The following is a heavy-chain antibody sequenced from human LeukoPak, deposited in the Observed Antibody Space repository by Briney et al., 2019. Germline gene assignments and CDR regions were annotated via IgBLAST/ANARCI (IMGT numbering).Heavy chain of an antibody. D-gene: IGHD3-10*01. CDR3: AKRLAYHSGGSDYFDY. CDR2: ISDSGGYT. J-gene: IGHJ4*02. CDR1: RFTFSNYA. V-gene: IGHV3-23*01. Sequence: GGSLRLSCAASRFTFSNYAMSWVRQAPGKGLEWVSGISDSGGYTYYADSVRGRFIISRDNSKNTLYLQMNSLRAEDTAVYYCAKRLAYHSGGSDYFDYWGQGTLVTVSS.